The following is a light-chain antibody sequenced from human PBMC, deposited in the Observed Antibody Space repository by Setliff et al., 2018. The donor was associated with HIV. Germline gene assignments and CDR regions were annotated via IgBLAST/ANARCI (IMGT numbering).Light chain of an antibody. CDR3: SSYAGSNILYV. CDR1: SSDVGGYNY. Sequence: QSALTQPPSASGSPGQSVTISCTGTSSDVGGYNYVSWYQHHPGKAPKLMIYEVTKRPSGVPDRFSASKSGNTASLTVSGLQAEDEADYYCSSYAGSNILYVFGTGTKV. J-gene: IGLJ1*01. CDR2: EVT. V-gene: IGLV2-8*01.